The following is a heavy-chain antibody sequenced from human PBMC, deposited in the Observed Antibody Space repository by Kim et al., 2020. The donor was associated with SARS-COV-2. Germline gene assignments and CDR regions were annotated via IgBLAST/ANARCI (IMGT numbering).Heavy chain of an antibody. CDR3: ARGPTYYYGSGSPISGVNYYYYGMDV. J-gene: IGHJ6*02. D-gene: IGHD3-10*01. CDR2: IYHSGST. Sequence: SETLSLTCAVSGGSISSGGYSWSWIRQPPGKGLEWIGYIYHSGSTYYNPSLKSRVTISVDRSKNQFSLKLSSVTAADTAVYYCARGPTYYYGSGSPISGVNYYYYGMDVWGQGTTVTVSS. V-gene: IGHV4-30-2*01. CDR1: GGSISSGGYS.